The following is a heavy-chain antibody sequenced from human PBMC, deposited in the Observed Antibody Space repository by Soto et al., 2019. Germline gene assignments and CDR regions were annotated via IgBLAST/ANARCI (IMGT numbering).Heavy chain of an antibody. Sequence: ASVKVSCKASGYTFTSYGINWVRQAPGQGLEWMGWISAYNGNTNYAQKLQGRVTMTTDTSTSTAYMELRSLRSDDTAVYYCARVITGTTCYYSYGTHVCGQAPTVTVSS. CDR1: GYTFTSYG. CDR2: ISAYNGNT. J-gene: IGHJ6*02. D-gene: IGHD1-7*01. CDR3: ARVITGTTCYYSYGTHV. V-gene: IGHV1-18*01.